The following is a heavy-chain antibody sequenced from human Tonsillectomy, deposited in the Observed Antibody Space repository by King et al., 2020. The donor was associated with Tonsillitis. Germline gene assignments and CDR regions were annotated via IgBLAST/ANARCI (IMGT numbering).Heavy chain of an antibody. CDR3: ANLGWGGGRDADAFDI. J-gene: IGHJ3*02. Sequence: VQLVESGGGLVQPGGSLRLSCAASGFPLSSYAMSWVRQAPGKGLEWGSAISGSGGGTYYAASGKGRFPISRDNSKNTLYLQMNSLRAEDTAVYYCANLGWGGGRDADAFDIWGQGTMVTVSS. V-gene: IGHV3-23*04. CDR1: GFPLSSYA. D-gene: IGHD2-15*01. CDR2: ISGSGGGT.